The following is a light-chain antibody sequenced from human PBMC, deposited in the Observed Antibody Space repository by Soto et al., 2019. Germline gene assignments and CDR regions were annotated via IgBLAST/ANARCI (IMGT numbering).Light chain of an antibody. CDR1: SSNIGSNT. CDR3: AAWDDSLNGVV. CDR2: SNN. V-gene: IGLV1-44*01. Sequence: QSVLTQPPSASGTPGQRVTISCYGSSSNIGSNTVNWYQQLPGTAPKLLISSNNQRPSGDPDRFSGSKSGTSAALAISGLQADDEADYYCAAWDDSLNGVVFGGGTKLTVL. J-gene: IGLJ2*01.